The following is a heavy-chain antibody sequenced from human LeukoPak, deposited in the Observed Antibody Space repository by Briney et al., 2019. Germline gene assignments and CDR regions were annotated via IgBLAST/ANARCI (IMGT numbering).Heavy chain of an antibody. CDR2: IYSGGRT. Sequence: GGSLRLSCAASGFTFSSYGMHWVRQAPGKGLEWVSVIYSGGRTYYADSVKGRFTISRDNSKNTLYLQMNSLRAEDTALYYCAKDGYTEWLGLYYFDYWGQGTLVTVSS. D-gene: IGHD6-19*01. V-gene: IGHV3-NL1*01. CDR3: AKDGYTEWLGLYYFDY. J-gene: IGHJ4*02. CDR1: GFTFSSYG.